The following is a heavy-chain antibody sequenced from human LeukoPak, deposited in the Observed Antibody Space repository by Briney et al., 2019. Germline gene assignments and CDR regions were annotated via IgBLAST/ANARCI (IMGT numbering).Heavy chain of an antibody. CDR3: AKEDWRDGYNPLFDY. D-gene: IGHD5-24*01. CDR1: GFTFSSYG. V-gene: IGHV3-30*18. CDR2: ISNDGSNK. J-gene: IGHJ4*02. Sequence: PGGSLRLSCAASGFTFSSYGMQWVRQAPGKGLEWVAAISNDGSNKYSADSVKGRFTISRDNSKNTLYLQMNSLRAEDTAVYYCAKEDWRDGYNPLFDYWGQGTLVTVSS.